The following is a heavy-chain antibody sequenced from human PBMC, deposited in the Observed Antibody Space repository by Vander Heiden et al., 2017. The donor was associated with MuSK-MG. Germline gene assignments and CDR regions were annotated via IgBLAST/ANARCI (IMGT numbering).Heavy chain of an antibody. CDR1: GGTFSGYA. Sequence: QVQLAQSGAEVKKPGASVKVPCKASGGTFSGYAISWVRQAPGRGLEWMGGIIPICGTANYAQKFRGGVTITADESTSTAYMGLSSLRSEDTAVYYCARDQVGASVYWYFDLWGRGTLVTVSS. V-gene: IGHV1-69*01. CDR3: ARDQVGASVYWYFDL. D-gene: IGHD1-26*01. J-gene: IGHJ2*01. CDR2: IIPICGTA.